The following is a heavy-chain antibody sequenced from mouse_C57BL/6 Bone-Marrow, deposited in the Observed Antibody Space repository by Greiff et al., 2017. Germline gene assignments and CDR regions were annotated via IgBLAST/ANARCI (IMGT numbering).Heavy chain of an antibody. D-gene: IGHD1-1*01. CDR2: IDPEDGET. V-gene: IGHV14-2*01. Sequence: VQLKESGAELVKPGASVKLSCTASGFNIKDYYIHWVKQRTEQGLEWIGRIDPEDGETKYAPKFQDKATITADTSSNTAYMQLSSLTSEDTAVYCCSIALIGYGTSYWGQGKTLPVTS. CDR3: SIALIGYGTSY. CDR1: GFNIKDYY. J-gene: IGHJ2*01.